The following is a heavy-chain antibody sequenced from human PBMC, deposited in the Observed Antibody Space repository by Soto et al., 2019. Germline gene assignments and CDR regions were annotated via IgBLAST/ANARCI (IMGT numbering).Heavy chain of an antibody. Sequence: SETLSLTCTVSGGSISSYYWSWIRQPPGKGLEWIGYIYYSGSTNYNPSLKSRVTISVDTSKNQFSLKLSSVTAADTAVYYCARDGTTVTGGNWFDPWGQGTLVTVSS. CDR1: GGSISSYY. V-gene: IGHV4-59*01. J-gene: IGHJ5*02. D-gene: IGHD4-17*01. CDR3: ARDGTTVTGGNWFDP. CDR2: IYYSGST.